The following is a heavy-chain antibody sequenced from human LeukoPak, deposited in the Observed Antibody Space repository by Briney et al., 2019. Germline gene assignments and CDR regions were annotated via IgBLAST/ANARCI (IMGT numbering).Heavy chain of an antibody. CDR1: GYTFTSYA. V-gene: IGHV1-3*01. CDR3: AGTPRYYYGSGSYYS. CDR2: INAGNGNT. J-gene: IGHJ4*02. D-gene: IGHD3-10*01. Sequence: ASVKVSCKASGYTFTSYAMHWVRQAPGQRLEWMGWINAGNGNTKYSQKFQGRVTMTRNTSISTTYMELSSLRSEDTAVYYCAGTPRYYYGSGSYYSWGQGTLVTVSS.